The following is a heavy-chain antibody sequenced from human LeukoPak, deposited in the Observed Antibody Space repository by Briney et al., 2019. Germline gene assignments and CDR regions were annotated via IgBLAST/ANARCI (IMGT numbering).Heavy chain of an antibody. J-gene: IGHJ4*02. Sequence: ASVKVSCKASGYTISNYFMHWVRQTPGQGLEWMGIISPSGDSTSYAQKFQDRVTMARDTSTSTVYMEVSSLMSDDTGVYYCVRADDQHFDLWGQGTLVTVSS. CDR1: GYTISNYF. V-gene: IGHV1-46*01. D-gene: IGHD1-1*01. CDR2: ISPSGDST. CDR3: VRADDQHFDL.